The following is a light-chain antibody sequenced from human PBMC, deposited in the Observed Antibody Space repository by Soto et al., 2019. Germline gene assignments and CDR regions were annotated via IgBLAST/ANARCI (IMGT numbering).Light chain of an antibody. J-gene: IGKJ2*01. V-gene: IGKV3-20*01. CDR2: GAS. Sequence: DIVLTQAPGTLSLSPGERATLYCGASQSVSSLYLAWYQQKPGQAPRLLIYGASSRATGIPDGFSGSGSGTDFTLTISRLEPEDFAVYYCQQYDTSPYTFGQGTKVDIK. CDR1: QSVSSLY. CDR3: QQYDTSPYT.